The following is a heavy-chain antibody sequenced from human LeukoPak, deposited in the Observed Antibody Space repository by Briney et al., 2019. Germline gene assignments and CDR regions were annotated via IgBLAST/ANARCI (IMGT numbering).Heavy chain of an antibody. CDR1: GGSISSYY. J-gene: IGHJ6*03. CDR2: IYYSGST. Sequence: SETLSLTCTVSGGSISSYYWSWIRQPPGKGLEWIGYIYYSGSTNYNPSLKSRVTISVDTSKNQFSLKLSSVTAADTAVYYCARVPYYYGSGSPSGYMDVWGKGTTVTVSS. D-gene: IGHD3-10*01. CDR3: ARVPYYYGSGSPSGYMDV. V-gene: IGHV4-59*12.